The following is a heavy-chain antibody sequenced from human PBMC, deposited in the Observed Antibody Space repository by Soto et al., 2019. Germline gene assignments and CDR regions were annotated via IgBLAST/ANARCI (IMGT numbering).Heavy chain of an antibody. J-gene: IGHJ6*02. Sequence: QLQLQESGPGLVKPSETLSLTCTVSGGSISSSSYYWGWIRQPPGKGLEWIGSIYYSGSTYYNPSPNRRGTISVEASKNQFSLKLSSLTAADTAVYYCASSRPPADYYYYGMDVWGQGTTVTVSS. V-gene: IGHV4-39*01. CDR1: GGSISSSSYY. CDR2: IYYSGST. CDR3: ASSRPPADYYYYGMDV. D-gene: IGHD2-2*01.